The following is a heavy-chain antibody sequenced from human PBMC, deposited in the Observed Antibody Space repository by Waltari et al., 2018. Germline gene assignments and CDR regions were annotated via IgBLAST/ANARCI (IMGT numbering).Heavy chain of an antibody. CDR3: ATYSQWLARDN. D-gene: IGHD6-19*01. CDR2: INHSGST. CDR1: GGSFSGYY. J-gene: IGHJ4*02. Sequence: QVQLQQWGAGLLKPSETLSLTCAVYGGSFSGYYWSWIRQPPGKGLEWIGEINHSGSTNYNPSLKSRVTISVDTSKNQFSLKLSSVTAADTAVYYCATYSQWLARDNWGQGTLVTVSS. V-gene: IGHV4-34*01.